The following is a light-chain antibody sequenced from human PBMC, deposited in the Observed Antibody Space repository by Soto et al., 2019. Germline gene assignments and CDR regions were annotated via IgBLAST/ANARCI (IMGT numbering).Light chain of an antibody. CDR2: GAS. CDR3: QQRQSWPRT. CDR1: QSVSSN. Sequence: VLASSPATLSVSPADRPTLSCRASQSVSSNLAWYQQKPGQAPRLLIFGASTRATGIPARFSGSGSGTEFTLTISSLQSEDFAVYYCQQRQSWPRTFGQGTKVDIK. V-gene: IGKV3-15*01. J-gene: IGKJ1*01.